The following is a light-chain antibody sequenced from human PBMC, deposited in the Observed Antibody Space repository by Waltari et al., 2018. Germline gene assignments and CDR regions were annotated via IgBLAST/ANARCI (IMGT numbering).Light chain of an antibody. J-gene: IGKJ2*01. CDR2: TAS. CDR1: QRLSTY. CDR3: QQSYSIPCA. V-gene: IGKV1-39*01. Sequence: DIQMTQSPSSLSASVGDRVTITCRASQRLSTYLNWYKVKPGKAPKLMISTASTLQGGVPARFSGSGSGADFTLTISNLQPDDYATYYCQQSYSIPCAFGQGTKLEIK.